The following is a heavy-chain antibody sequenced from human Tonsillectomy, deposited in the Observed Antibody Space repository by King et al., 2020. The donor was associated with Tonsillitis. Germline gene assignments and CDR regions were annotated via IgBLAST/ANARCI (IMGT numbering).Heavy chain of an antibody. CDR3: ARHYGHQMGPRY. CDR2: IDPSDSYT. Sequence: VQLVESGAEVKKPGESLRISCKGSGYSFNSYWISWVRQMPGKGLEWMGRIDPSDSYTNYSPSFQGHVTMSADKSISTAYLQWSSLKASDTAMYYCARHYGHQMGPRYWGQGTLVTVSS. CDR1: GYSFNSYW. V-gene: IGHV5-10-1*03. J-gene: IGHJ4*02. D-gene: IGHD3-16*01.